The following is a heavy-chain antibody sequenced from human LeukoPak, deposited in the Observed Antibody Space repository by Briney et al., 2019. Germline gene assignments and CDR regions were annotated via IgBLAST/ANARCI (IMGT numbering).Heavy chain of an antibody. J-gene: IGHJ6*02. CDR3: ARFLVLPTHYYYYYGMDV. CDR1: GFTFSNFA. D-gene: IGHD2-8*01. CDR2: IWYDGSNK. V-gene: IGHV3-33*08. Sequence: GGSLRLSCAASGFTFSNFAMNWVRQAPGKGLEWVAVIWYDGSNKYYADSVKGRFTISRDNSKNTLYLQMNSLRAEDTAVYYCARFLVLPTHYYYYYGMDVWGQGTTVTVSS.